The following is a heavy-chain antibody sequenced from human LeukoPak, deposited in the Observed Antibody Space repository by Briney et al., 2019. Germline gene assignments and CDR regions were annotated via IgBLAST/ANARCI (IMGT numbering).Heavy chain of an antibody. CDR1: GGSISIYY. CDR2: IYYSGST. CDR3: ASRDLGTFDY. Sequence: SETLSLTCTLSGGSISIYYWTWIRQPPGKGLEWIGYIYYSGSTNYNPSLKSRVTISVDTSKNQFSLKLSSVTPADTAVYYCASRDLGTFDYWGQGTLVTVSS. J-gene: IGHJ4*02. D-gene: IGHD1-26*01. V-gene: IGHV4-59*01.